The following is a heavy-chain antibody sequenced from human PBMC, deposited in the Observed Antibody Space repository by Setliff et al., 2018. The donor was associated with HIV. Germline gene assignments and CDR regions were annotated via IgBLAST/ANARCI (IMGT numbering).Heavy chain of an antibody. D-gene: IGHD3-10*01. CDR2: IYTSGIT. J-gene: IGHJ4*02. V-gene: IGHV4-4*07. CDR3: ARPALGIGGGSRFDN. CDR1: GASTNAYF. Sequence: SETLSLTCNVSGASTNAYFLSWVRHPAGKGLEWIGHIYTSGITNHNPSLKSRVTMSLDTSKEQFSLRLRSVTAADTAIYYCARPALGIGGGSRFDNWGQGTRVTVSS.